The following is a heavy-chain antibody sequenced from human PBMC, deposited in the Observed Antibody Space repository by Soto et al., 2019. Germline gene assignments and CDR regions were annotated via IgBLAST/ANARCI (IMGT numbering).Heavy chain of an antibody. CDR1: GGPISSGGYS. V-gene: IGHV4-30-2*01. CDR2: ISQSGSA. D-gene: IGHD3-10*01. CDR3: ARDRTGLGGIDF. Sequence: SETLSLTCVVSGGPISSGGYSWTWIRQPPARGLEWIGYISQSGSADYNPSLKSRVTISVDTSKNQFSLRLSSVTAADTAVYYCARDRTGLGGIDFWGQGILVTVSS. J-gene: IGHJ4*02.